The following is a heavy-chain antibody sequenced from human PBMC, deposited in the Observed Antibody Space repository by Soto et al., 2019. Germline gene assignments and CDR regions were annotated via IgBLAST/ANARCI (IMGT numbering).Heavy chain of an antibody. J-gene: IGHJ6*02. Sequence: VASVKVSCKASGYSFTRYSIHWVRQAPGQSLEWMGWTNAGNGSTKYSQKFQGRVTITRDTSASTAYMELSSLRSEDTSVYYCGRDSKWDDTSVGMDVWGQGTKVTVSS. CDR1: GYSFTRYS. CDR3: GRDSKWDDTSVGMDV. V-gene: IGHV1-3*01. D-gene: IGHD3-22*01. CDR2: TNAGNGST.